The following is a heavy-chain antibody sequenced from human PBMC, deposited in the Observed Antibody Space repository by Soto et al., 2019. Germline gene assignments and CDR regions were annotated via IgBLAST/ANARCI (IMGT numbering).Heavy chain of an antibody. CDR1: GFTFSSYG. CDR3: AKDWDIVVVTAIRYGMAV. CDR2: ISYDGSNK. V-gene: IGHV3-30*18. J-gene: IGHJ6*02. D-gene: IGHD2-21*02. Sequence: ESGGGVVQPGRSLRLSCAASGFTFSSYGMHWVRQAPGKGLEWVAVISYDGSNKYYADSVKGRFTISRDNSKNTLYLQMNSLRAEDTAVYYCAKDWDIVVVTAIRYGMAVWGQGTTVTVSS.